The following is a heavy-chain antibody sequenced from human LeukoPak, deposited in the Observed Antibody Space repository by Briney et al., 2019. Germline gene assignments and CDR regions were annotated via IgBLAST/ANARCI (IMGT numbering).Heavy chain of an antibody. Sequence: ETSETLSLTCIVSGGSISSSSYFWAWIRQPPGKGLEWIGSIYYSGTTYYNPSLKSRVTISVDTSKNQFSLKLSSVTAADTAVFYCARVGTVLDGGYWGQGILVTVSS. V-gene: IGHV4-39*01. CDR1: GGSISSSSYF. D-gene: IGHD1-26*01. CDR2: IYYSGTT. J-gene: IGHJ4*02. CDR3: ARVGTVLDGGY.